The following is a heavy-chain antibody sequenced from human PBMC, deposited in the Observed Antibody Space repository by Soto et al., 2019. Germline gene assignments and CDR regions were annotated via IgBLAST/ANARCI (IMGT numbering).Heavy chain of an antibody. J-gene: IGHJ4*02. V-gene: IGHV3-23*01. CDR3: AKLGSGSYYGWYFDY. Sequence: GVSLRLSCAASGFTFSSYAMSWVRQAPGKGLEWVSAISGSGGSTYYADSVKGRFTISRDNSKNTLYLQMNSLRAEDTAVYYCAKLGSGSYYGWYFDYWGQGTLVTVSS. CDR2: ISGSGGST. CDR1: GFTFSSYA. D-gene: IGHD1-26*01.